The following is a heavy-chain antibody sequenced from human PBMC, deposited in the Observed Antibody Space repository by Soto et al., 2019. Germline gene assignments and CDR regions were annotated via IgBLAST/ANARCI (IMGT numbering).Heavy chain of an antibody. V-gene: IGHV3-33*01. J-gene: IGHJ6*02. D-gene: IGHD6-6*01. Sequence: PGGSLRLSCAASGFTFRQHGMHWVRQAPGKGLEWVAVIFYDESKEYYADSVRGRFTISRDNSNNMLYLQMNSLRGEDTALYYCARDAAARDGRGGMDVWGQGTTVTVSS. CDR1: GFTFRQHG. CDR2: IFYDESKE. CDR3: ARDAAARDGRGGMDV.